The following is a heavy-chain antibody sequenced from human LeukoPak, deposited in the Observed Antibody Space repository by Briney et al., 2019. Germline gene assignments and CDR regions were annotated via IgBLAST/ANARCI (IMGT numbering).Heavy chain of an antibody. CDR3: AREEFGARPWVDY. D-gene: IGHD6-6*01. CDR2: MHPNSGNT. Sequence: ASVKVSCKASGYTFTSYDINWVRQAPGQGLEWMGWMHPNSGNTGYAQKFQGRVTMTRNTSISTAYMELSSLRSEDTAVYYCAREEFGARPWVDYWGQGTLVTVSS. V-gene: IGHV1-8*01. CDR1: GYTFTSYD. J-gene: IGHJ4*02.